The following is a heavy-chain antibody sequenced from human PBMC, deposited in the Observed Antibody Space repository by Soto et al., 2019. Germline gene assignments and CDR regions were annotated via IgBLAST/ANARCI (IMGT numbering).Heavy chain of an antibody. CDR1: GYTFTSYG. Sequence: QVQLVQSGAEVKKPGASVKVSCKASGYTFTSYGISWVRQAPGQGLEWMGWISASNGNTNKAQKLQGRVTMTTDTSTSTAYMELRSLRSDDTAVYYCARAPHSGSYLAKFDYWGQGTLVTVSS. CDR3: ARAPHSGSYLAKFDY. J-gene: IGHJ4*02. D-gene: IGHD1-26*01. CDR2: ISASNGNT. V-gene: IGHV1-18*01.